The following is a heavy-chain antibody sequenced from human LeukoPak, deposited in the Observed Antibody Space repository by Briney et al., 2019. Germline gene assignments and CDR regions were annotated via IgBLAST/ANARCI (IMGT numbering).Heavy chain of an antibody. J-gene: IGHJ3*02. Sequence: GGSLRLSCAASGFTFSTYSMNWVRQAPGRGLEWVSFIGSGSSTIYYADSVKGRFTISRDSATNSLYLQMNSLRAEDTAVYYWARDYSSSSGKHAFDIWGQGTVVTVSS. CDR1: GFTFSTYS. CDR3: ARDYSSSSGKHAFDI. V-gene: IGHV3-48*01. D-gene: IGHD6-13*01. CDR2: IGSGSSTI.